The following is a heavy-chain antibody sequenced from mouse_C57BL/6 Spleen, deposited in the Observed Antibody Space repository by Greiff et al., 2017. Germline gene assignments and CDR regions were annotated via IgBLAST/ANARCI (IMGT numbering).Heavy chain of an antibody. Sequence: EVMLVESGGGLVKPGGSLKLSCAASGFTFSSYAMSWVRQTPEKRLEWVATISDGGSYTYYPDNVKGRFTISKDNAEDNLYLQMSHLKSEDTAMYYCARASFGYWGQGTTRTVSS. CDR2: ISDGGSYT. CDR3: ARASFGY. J-gene: IGHJ2*01. V-gene: IGHV5-4*03. CDR1: GFTFSSYA.